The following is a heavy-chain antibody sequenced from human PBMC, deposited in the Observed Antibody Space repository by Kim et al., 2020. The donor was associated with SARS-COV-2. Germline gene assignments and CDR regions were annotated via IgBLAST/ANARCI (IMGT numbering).Heavy chain of an antibody. V-gene: IGHV1-69*13. CDR3: ARVYCSSTSCQNYYYYYAMDV. D-gene: IGHD2-2*01. Sequence: SVKVSCKVSGGTFSSYAISWVRQAPGQGLEWMGGIIPIFGTANYAQKFQGRVTITADESTSTAFMELSSLRSEDTAVYYCARVYCSSTSCQNYYYYYAMDVWGQGTTVTVSS. J-gene: IGHJ6*02. CDR1: GGTFSSYA. CDR2: IIPIFGTA.